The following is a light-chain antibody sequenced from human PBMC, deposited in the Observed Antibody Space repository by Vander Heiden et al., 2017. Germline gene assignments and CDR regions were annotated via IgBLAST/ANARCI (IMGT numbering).Light chain of an antibody. V-gene: IGLV2-14*03. CDR1: SRDLGGYNY. Sequence: QSALTQPASVSGSPGQSITISCPGTSRDLGGYNYVSWYQQHPGKAPKLMIYDVSNRPSGVSNRFSGSKSGNTASLTISGLQAEDEADYYCSSYTSSSAPYVFGTGTKVTVL. CDR3: SSYTSSSAPYV. J-gene: IGLJ1*01. CDR2: DVS.